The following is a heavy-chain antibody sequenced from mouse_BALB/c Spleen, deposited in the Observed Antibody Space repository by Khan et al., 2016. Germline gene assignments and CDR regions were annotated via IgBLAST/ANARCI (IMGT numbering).Heavy chain of an antibody. Sequence: QIQLVQPGAELAKPGASVKMSCKASGYTFTSYWMHWVKQRPGQGLEWIGYINPSTGYTEYNQKFKDKATLTADKSSSTAYMQLSSLTSEDSAVYYCARRNGYVFDYWGQGTTLTVSS. J-gene: IGHJ2*01. D-gene: IGHD1-2*01. CDR3: ARRNGYVFDY. V-gene: IGHV1-7*01. CDR2: INPSTGYT. CDR1: GYTFTSYW.